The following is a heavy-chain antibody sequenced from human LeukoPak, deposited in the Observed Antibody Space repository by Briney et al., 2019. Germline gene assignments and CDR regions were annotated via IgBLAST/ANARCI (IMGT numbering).Heavy chain of an antibody. D-gene: IGHD2-2*01. CDR1: GFAFDEHG. J-gene: IGHJ4*02. CDR2: INWSGGST. V-gene: IGHV3-20*04. CDR3: ARAPITSPFYFDY. Sequence: GGSLRLSCTASGFAFDEHGMSWVRQVPGKGLEWVTGINWSGGSTGYADPLRGRFTISRDNAKNSLYLQMDSLRAEDTALYYCARAPITSPFYFDYWGQGTLVTVSS.